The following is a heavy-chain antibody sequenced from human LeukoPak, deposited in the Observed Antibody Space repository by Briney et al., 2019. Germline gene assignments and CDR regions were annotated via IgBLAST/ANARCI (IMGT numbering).Heavy chain of an antibody. Sequence: PSGTLSLTCAVSGGSISSSNWWRWVRQPPGKGLEWIGEIYHSGSTNYNPSLKSRVTISVDTSKNQFSLKLSSVTAADTAVYYCAREGPAVAGTRAFDIWGQGTMVTVSS. V-gene: IGHV4-4*02. CDR1: GGSISSSNW. CDR3: AREGPAVAGTRAFDI. CDR2: IYHSGST. D-gene: IGHD6-19*01. J-gene: IGHJ3*02.